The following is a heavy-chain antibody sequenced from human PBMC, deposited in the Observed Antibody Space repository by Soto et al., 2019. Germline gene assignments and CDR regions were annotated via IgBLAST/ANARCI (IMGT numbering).Heavy chain of an antibody. CDR2: IYYNAIT. CDR1: GDSVSSGAYY. D-gene: IGHD6-13*01. J-gene: IGHJ5*02. Sequence: QVKLQESGPGLVKPSETLSLTCTVSGDSVSSGAYYWSWVRQPPGKGLEWIGYIYYNAITSYNPSLKSRVTILVDTSKSEISLTLNSVTAAATAVYYCARANIAAAGTIFDPWGQGVLVTVSA. CDR3: ARANIAAAGTIFDP. V-gene: IGHV4-61*08.